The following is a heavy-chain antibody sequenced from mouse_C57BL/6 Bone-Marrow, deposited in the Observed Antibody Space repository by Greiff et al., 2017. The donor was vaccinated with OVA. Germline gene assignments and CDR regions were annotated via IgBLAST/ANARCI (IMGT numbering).Heavy chain of an antibody. J-gene: IGHJ4*01. CDR1: GYTFTSYW. CDR2: IYPGSGST. CDR3: AVFLLKGAMDY. V-gene: IGHV1-55*01. Sequence: QVQLQQPGAELVKPGASVTMSCKASGYTFTSYWITWVKQRPGQGLEWIGDIYPGSGSTNYNEKFKSKATLTGDTSSSTAYMQLSSLTSEDSAVYYGAVFLLKGAMDYWGQGTSVTVSS. D-gene: IGHD1-1*01.